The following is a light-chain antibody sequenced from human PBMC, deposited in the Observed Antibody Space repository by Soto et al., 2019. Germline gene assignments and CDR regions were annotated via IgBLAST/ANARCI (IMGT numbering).Light chain of an antibody. V-gene: IGLV1-40*01. CDR1: SSNIGAGYD. CDR2: DNN. CDR3: QSYDSSQSDWV. Sequence: QSVLTQPPSVSAAPGQRVTISCTGSSSNIGAGYDVHWYQQVPGTAPKLLIYDNNNRPSGVPDRFSGSKSGTSASLAITGLQAEDEADYYCQSYDSSQSDWVFGGGTKLTVL. J-gene: IGLJ2*01.